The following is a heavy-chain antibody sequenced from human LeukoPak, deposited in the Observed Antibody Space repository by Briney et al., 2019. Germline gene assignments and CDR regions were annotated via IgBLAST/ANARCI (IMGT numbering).Heavy chain of an antibody. Sequence: GGSLRLSCVASGFSFSDYWMSWVRQAPGKGLEWVASIKTDGSAKYCVDSLKGRFTISRDNAKNSLYLQMNNLRAEDTAVYYCARDPESQKGRDGLDYWGQGSLVTVAS. D-gene: IGHD1-14*01. CDR1: GFSFSDYW. CDR3: ARDPESQKGRDGLDY. J-gene: IGHJ4*02. CDR2: IKTDGSAK. V-gene: IGHV3-7*01.